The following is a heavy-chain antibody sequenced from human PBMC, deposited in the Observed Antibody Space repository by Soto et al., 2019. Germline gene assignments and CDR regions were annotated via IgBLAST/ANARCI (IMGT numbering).Heavy chain of an antibody. Sequence: QVQLVQSGAEVKKPGSSVKVSCKASGGTFSSYTISWVRQAPGQGLEWMGRIIPILGIANYAQKFQGRVTITADKSTSTAYMELCSLRSEDTAVYYCARDYFYNWFDPWGQGTLVTVSS. J-gene: IGHJ5*02. CDR1: GGTFSSYT. CDR2: IIPILGIA. CDR3: ARDYFYNWFDP. D-gene: IGHD4-17*01. V-gene: IGHV1-69*02.